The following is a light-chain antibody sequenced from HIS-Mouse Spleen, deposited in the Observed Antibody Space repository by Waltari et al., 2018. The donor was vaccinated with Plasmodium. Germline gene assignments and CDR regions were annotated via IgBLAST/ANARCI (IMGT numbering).Light chain of an antibody. CDR3: CSYAGSYTLV. Sequence: QSALTQPRSVSGSPGQSVTISCTGTRRDVGGYNYVSWYQQHPGKAPKPMIYDVSKRPSGVPDRFSGSKSGNTASLTISGLQAEDEADYYCCSYAGSYTLVFGGGTKLTVL. CDR2: DVS. CDR1: RRDVGGYNY. V-gene: IGLV2-11*02. J-gene: IGLJ2*01.